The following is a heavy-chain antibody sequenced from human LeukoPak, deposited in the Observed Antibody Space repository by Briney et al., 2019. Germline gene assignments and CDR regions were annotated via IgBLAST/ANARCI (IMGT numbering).Heavy chain of an antibody. CDR1: GGSISGYY. V-gene: IGHV4-59*08. Sequence: SETLSLTCTISGGSISGYYWTWIRQPPGKGLEWIGYIHYGRTTKYNPSLKSRITISVDTSKNQVSLRLSSVTAADTAMYYCARLHPSESGFSDYWGQGTLVTVSS. CDR2: IHYGRTT. CDR3: ARLHPSESGFSDY. J-gene: IGHJ4*02. D-gene: IGHD5-12*01.